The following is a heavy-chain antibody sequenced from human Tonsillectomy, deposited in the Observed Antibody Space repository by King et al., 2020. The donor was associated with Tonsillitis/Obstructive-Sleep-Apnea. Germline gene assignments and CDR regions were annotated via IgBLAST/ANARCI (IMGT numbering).Heavy chain of an antibody. J-gene: IGHJ6*03. Sequence: VQLVQSGSELKNPGASVKVSCKASGYTFTSYAMNWVRQAPGQGLEWMGWINTNTGNPTYAQGFTGRFVFSLDTSVSTAYLQISSLKAEDTAVYYCARGFFIRYFDWSPTGYYYYYMDVWGKGTTVTVSS. D-gene: IGHD3-9*01. CDR3: ARGFFIRYFDWSPTGYYYYYMDV. V-gene: IGHV7-4-1*02. CDR1: GYTFTSYA. CDR2: INTNTGNP.